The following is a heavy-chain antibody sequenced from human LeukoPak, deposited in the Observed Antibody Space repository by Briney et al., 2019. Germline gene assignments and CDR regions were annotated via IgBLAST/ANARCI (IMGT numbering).Heavy chain of an antibody. CDR1: VYTFPRYH. Sequence: ASVKVACKPSVYTFPRYHMHWLRQAPGQRIEWMGIINPSGGSTSYARKFQGRVTMTRDTSTSTVYMELSSLRSEDTAVYYCARDRGTRGGFFDYWGQGTLVTVSS. V-gene: IGHV1-46*01. D-gene: IGHD6-25*01. CDR3: ARDRGTRGGFFDY. J-gene: IGHJ4*02. CDR2: INPSGGST.